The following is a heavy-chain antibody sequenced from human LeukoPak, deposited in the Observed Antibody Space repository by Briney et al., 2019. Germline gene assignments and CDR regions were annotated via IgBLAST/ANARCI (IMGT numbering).Heavy chain of an antibody. CDR1: GFTFSSYA. D-gene: IGHD6-13*01. CDR3: ATHHEFLNSSSWYSWFGYYYYGMDV. CDR2: IIGSGGST. J-gene: IGHJ6*02. Sequence: PGGSLRLSCAASGFTFSSYAMSWVRQAPGEGLEWVSSIIGSGGSTYYADSVKGRFTISRDNSKNTLYLQMNSLRAEDTAVYYWATHHEFLNSSSWYSWFGYYYYGMDVWGQGTTVTVSS. V-gene: IGHV3-23*01.